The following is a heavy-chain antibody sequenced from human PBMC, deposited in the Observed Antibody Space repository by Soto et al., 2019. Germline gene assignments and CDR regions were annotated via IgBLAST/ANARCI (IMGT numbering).Heavy chain of an antibody. CDR3: SIGPLATAMVGPLGWFDP. V-gene: IGHV1-18*01. Sequence: GASVKVSCKASGYTFTSYGISWVRQAPGQGLEWMGWISAYNGNTNYAQKRQGRVTMTTDTSTSTAYMELRSLRSYDTAVYSCSIGPLATAMVGPLGWFDPWGQGTLVTVSS. CDR2: ISAYNGNT. J-gene: IGHJ5*02. CDR1: GYTFTSYG. D-gene: IGHD5-18*01.